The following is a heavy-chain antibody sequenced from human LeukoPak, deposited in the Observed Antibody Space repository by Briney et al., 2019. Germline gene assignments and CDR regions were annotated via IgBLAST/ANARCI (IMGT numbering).Heavy chain of an antibody. CDR1: GFTFSSYA. D-gene: IGHD2-2*01. J-gene: IGHJ4*02. CDR2: ISGSGGST. CDR3: ARPPPSCSSTSCYQHY. Sequence: PGGSLRLSCAASGFTFSSYAMSWVRQAPGKGLEWVSAISGSGGSTYYADFVKGRFTISRDNSKNTLYLQMNSLRAEDTAVYYCARPPPSCSSTSCYQHYWGQGTLVTVSS. V-gene: IGHV3-23*01.